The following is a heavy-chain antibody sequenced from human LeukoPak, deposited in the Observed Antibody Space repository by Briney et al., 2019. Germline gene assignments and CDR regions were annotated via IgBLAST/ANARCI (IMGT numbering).Heavy chain of an antibody. CDR1: GFTFSSYW. CDR2: IKQDGGEK. CDR3: ARERVSMVRGGFDY. Sequence: PGGSLRLSCAASGFTFSSYWMSWVRQDPGKGLEWVANIKQDGGEKYYVDSVKGRFTISRDNAKNSLYLLMNSLRAEDTAVYYCARERVSMVRGGFDYWGQGTLVTVSS. V-gene: IGHV3-7*01. D-gene: IGHD3-10*01. J-gene: IGHJ4*02.